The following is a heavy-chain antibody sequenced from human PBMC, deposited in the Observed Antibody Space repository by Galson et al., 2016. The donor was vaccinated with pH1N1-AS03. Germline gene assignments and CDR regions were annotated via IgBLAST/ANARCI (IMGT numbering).Heavy chain of an antibody. CDR2: IVPNSGVT. Sequence: SVKVSCKASGYTFTGFYVHWVRQAPGQGLEWMGWIVPNSGVTNYAQKFQAWVTMTRDTSSNTAHMELSVLKSDDTAVYYGAGDPRGPCSSSTCATAYYFGMDVWGQGTTVIVSS. CDR3: AGDPRGPCSSSTCATAYYFGMDV. CDR1: GYTFTGFY. J-gene: IGHJ6*02. V-gene: IGHV1-2*04. D-gene: IGHD2-2*01.